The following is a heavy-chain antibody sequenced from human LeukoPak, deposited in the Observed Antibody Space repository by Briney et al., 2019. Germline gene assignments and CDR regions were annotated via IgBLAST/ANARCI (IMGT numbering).Heavy chain of an antibody. CDR1: GYTFTSYG. Sequence: ASVKVSCKASGYTFTSYGISWVRQAPGQGLEWMGWISAYNGNTNYAQKLQGRVTMTTDTSTSTACMELRSLRSDDTAVYYCARARPRKRHCSSTSCYAEKDFDYWGQGTLVTVSS. D-gene: IGHD2-2*01. J-gene: IGHJ4*02. CDR3: ARARPRKRHCSSTSCYAEKDFDY. CDR2: ISAYNGNT. V-gene: IGHV1-18*01.